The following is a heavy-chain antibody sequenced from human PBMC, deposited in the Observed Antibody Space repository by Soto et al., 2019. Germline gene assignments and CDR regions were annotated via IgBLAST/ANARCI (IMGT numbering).Heavy chain of an antibody. V-gene: IGHV3-23*01. CDR2: ISGSDGST. Sequence: PGGSLRLSCAASGFTFSSHAMSWVRQAPGKGLEWVSVISGSDGSTSYLDSVKGRLTIYRDNYKKKVYLQTNSLRAEETAVYYCAKGISNSCYAPVGNWGQGTLVTVSS. J-gene: IGHJ4*02. CDR1: GFTFSSHA. CDR3: AKGISNSCYAPVGN. D-gene: IGHD2-2*01.